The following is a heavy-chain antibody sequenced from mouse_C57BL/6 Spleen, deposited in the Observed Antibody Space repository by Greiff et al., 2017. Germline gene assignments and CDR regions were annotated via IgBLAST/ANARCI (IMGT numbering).Heavy chain of an antibody. CDR1: GFTFSSYA. J-gene: IGHJ2*01. V-gene: IGHV5-4*03. CDR3: ARGRYDGYFDY. CDR2: ISDGGSYT. D-gene: IGHD2-12*01. Sequence: EVKLVESGGGLVKPGGSLKLSCAASGFTFSSYAMSWVRQTPEKRLEWVATISDGGSYTYYPDNVKGRFTISRDNAKNNLYLQMRHLKSEDTAMYYCARGRYDGYFDYWGQGTTLTVSS.